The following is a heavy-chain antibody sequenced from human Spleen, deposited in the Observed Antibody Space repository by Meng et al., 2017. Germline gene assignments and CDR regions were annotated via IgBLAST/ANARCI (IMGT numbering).Heavy chain of an antibody. CDR3: ARVRPRAYYYYGMDV. CDR1: GYSISSGYY. CDR2: IYHSGST. V-gene: IGHV4-38-2*01. Sequence: SETLSLTCAVSGYSISSGYYWGWIRQPPGKGLEWIGSIYHSGSTRDNPSLKSRVTMSVDTSKNQFSLKLSSVTAADTAVYYCARVRPRAYYYYGMDVWGQGTTVTVSS. J-gene: IGHJ6*02.